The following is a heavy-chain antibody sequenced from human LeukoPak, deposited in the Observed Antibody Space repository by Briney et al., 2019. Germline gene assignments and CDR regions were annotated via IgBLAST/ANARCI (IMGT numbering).Heavy chain of an antibody. CDR1: GFTFGDYD. Sequence: GGSLSLSCAASGFTFGDYDRHWVRQATGKGLEWVSAIGTAGDTYYTGSVKSRFTISRENAKNSFYLQMNSLRAGNTAVYYCVRVAKERVGGVYYFDYWGQGTPVTVSS. V-gene: IGHV3-13*01. J-gene: IGHJ4*02. CDR2: IGTAGDT. CDR3: VRVAKERVGGVYYFDY. D-gene: IGHD1-1*01.